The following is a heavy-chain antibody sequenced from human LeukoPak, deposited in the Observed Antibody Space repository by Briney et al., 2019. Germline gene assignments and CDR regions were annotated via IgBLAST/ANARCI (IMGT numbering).Heavy chain of an antibody. V-gene: IGHV3-30*18. J-gene: IGHJ5*02. CDR3: AKESPPFDP. CDR1: GFTFSSYG. Sequence: GRSLRLSCAASGFTFSSYGMHWVRQAPGKGLEWVAVISYDGSNKYYADSVKGRFTISRDNSKNTLYLQMNSLRAEDTVVYYCAKESPPFDPWGQGTLVTVSS. CDR2: ISYDGSNK.